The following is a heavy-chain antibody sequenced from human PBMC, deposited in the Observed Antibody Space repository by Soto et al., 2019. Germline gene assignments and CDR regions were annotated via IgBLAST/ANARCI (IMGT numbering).Heavy chain of an antibody. Sequence: GGSLRLSCAASGFTFSSYWMSWVRQAPGKGLEWVANIREDGSQKWYVDSVKGRFTISRDNVKNSLYLQMNSLRVEDTAVYYCARGDYYDVSGPFSDAFDIWGQGTMVTVPS. CDR2: IREDGSQK. CDR1: GFTFSSYW. CDR3: ARGDYYDVSGPFSDAFDI. V-gene: IGHV3-7*04. J-gene: IGHJ3*02. D-gene: IGHD3-22*01.